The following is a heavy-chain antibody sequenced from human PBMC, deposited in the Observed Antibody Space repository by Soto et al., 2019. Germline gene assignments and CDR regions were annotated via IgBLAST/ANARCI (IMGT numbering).Heavy chain of an antibody. J-gene: IGHJ4*01. V-gene: IGHV3-23*01. D-gene: IGHD6-19*01. CDR1: GFTFRTSA. CDR3: AKDQVWMALAGSTFDN. Sequence: EVQLLESGGGLVQPGGSLRLSCAASGFTFRTSAMSWVRQAPGKGLEWVSAINFSGTSTYYADSVKGRFTISRYNSNNTLYLKMHCLRAECTAVYYGAKDQVWMALAGSTFDNFGHGTLVTVSS. CDR2: INFSGTST.